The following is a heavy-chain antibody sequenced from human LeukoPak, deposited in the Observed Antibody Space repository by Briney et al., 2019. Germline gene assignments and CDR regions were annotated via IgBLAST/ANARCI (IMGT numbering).Heavy chain of an antibody. CDR1: GGSISSSSYY. CDR3: ASGYFGGY. D-gene: IGHD4/OR15-4a*01. Sequence: SETLSLTCTVSGGSISSSSYYWGWIRQPPGKGLEWIGSIYYSGSTYYNPSLKSRVTISVDTSKNQFSLKLSSVTAADTAVYYCASGYFGGYWGQGTLVTVSS. J-gene: IGHJ4*02. CDR2: IYYSGST. V-gene: IGHV4-39*07.